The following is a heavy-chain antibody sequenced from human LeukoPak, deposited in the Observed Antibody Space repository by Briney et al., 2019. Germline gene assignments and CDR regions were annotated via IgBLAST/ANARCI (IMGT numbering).Heavy chain of an antibody. CDR3: ARGNVPTNVAAASFDY. CDR1: GFTFSRYG. V-gene: IGHV3-30*03. J-gene: IGHJ4*02. Sequence: PGGSLRLSCAASGFTFSRYGIHWVRQAPGKGLEWVAVISYDGSYKYYADSVKGRFTISRDNSKNTLYLQMNSLRAEDTAVYYCARGNVPTNVAAASFDYWGQGTLVTVSS. CDR2: ISYDGSYK. D-gene: IGHD6-13*01.